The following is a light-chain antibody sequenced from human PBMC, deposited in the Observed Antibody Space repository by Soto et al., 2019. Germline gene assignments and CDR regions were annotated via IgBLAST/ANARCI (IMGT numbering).Light chain of an antibody. V-gene: IGLV2-14*01. CDR3: SSYTSSSTTMV. CDR2: DVS. CDR1: SSDVGGYNY. J-gene: IGLJ2*01. Sequence: QSALTQPASVSGSPGQSITISCTGTSSDVGGYNYVSWYQQHPGKAPKLMIYDVSNRPSGVSNRFSGSKSGTTASLTISGLQAEDEADYYCSSYTSSSTTMVFGGGTKLTVL.